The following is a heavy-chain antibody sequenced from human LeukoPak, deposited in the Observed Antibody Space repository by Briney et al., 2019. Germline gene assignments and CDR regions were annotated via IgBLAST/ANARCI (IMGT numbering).Heavy chain of an antibody. Sequence: GGSLRLSCAASGFTFYDYDMRWVRHAPGKGLEWVSDISWNSGSIGYADSVKGRFTISRDTAKNSLYLQMNSLRAEDTALYFRAKGMYYDFWSGTAHFDYWGQGTLVTVSS. CDR3: AKGMYYDFWSGTAHFDY. V-gene: IGHV3-9*01. D-gene: IGHD3-3*01. J-gene: IGHJ4*02. CDR2: ISWNSGSI. CDR1: GFTFYDYD.